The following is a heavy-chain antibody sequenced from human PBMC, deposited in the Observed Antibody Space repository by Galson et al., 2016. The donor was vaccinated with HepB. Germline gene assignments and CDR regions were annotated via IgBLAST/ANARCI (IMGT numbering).Heavy chain of an antibody. Sequence: SLRLSCAASGFTFSSYSMNWVRQAPGKGLVWVSRIKTDGSITGYADSVKGRFTISRANGKKTMYLRMNSLRAEDTALYYCARGRRGAISDFFDSWGQGTLVTVSS. CDR3: ARGRRGAISDFFDS. CDR2: IKTDGSIT. CDR1: GFTFSSYS. D-gene: IGHD3-10*01. V-gene: IGHV3-74*01. J-gene: IGHJ4*02.